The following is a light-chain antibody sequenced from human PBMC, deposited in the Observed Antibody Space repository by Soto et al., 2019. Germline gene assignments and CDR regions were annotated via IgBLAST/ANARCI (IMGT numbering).Light chain of an antibody. V-gene: IGLV2-14*01. CDR3: NSFTPTSTRFV. CDR1: SSDIGTYNS. CDR2: EVT. J-gene: IGLJ1*01. Sequence: QSALTQPASVSGSPGQSITISCAGTSSDIGTYNSVSWYQQHPGKAPKLILFEVTNRPSGVSTRFSGSKSGNTASLTISGLQAEDEAYYDCNSFTPTSTRFVFGTGTKVTVL.